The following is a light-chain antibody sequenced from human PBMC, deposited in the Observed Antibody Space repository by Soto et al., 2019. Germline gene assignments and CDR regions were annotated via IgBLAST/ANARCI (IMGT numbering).Light chain of an antibody. CDR3: QQYNSYSRIT. J-gene: IGKJ5*01. CDR2: AAS. V-gene: IGKV1-6*01. CDR1: QDIRNA. Sequence: AIQMPPSPSSLSASVVDRVPITCRASQDIRNALGWYQQKPGKAPKVLIYAASSLQSGVPSRFSGRGSGTDFTLTISSLQPEDFATYYCQQYNSYSRITFGQGTRLEIK.